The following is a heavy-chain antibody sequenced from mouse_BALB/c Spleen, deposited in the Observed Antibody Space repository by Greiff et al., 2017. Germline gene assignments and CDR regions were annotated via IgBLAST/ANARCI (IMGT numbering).Heavy chain of an antibody. CDR1: GFTFSSFG. V-gene: IGHV5-17*02. CDR3: ARRSGTEGAWFAY. Sequence: EVHLVESGGGLVQPGGSRKLSCAASGFTFSSFGMHWVRQAPEKGLEWVAYISSGSSTIYYADTVKGRFTISRDNPKNTLFLQMTSLRSEDTAMYYCARRSGTEGAWFAYWGQGTLVTVSA. J-gene: IGHJ3*01. D-gene: IGHD4-1*01. CDR2: ISSGSSTI.